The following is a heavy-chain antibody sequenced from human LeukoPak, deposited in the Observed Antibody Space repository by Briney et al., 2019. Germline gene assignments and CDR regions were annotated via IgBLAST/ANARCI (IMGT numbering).Heavy chain of an antibody. Sequence: PSETLSLTCTVSGGSISSYYWSWIRQPPGKGLEWSGYIYYSGSTNYNPSLKSRVTISVDTSKNQFSLKLSSVTAADTAVYYCARLRGSWGAGSFDYWGQGTLVTVSS. J-gene: IGHJ4*02. CDR1: GGSISSYY. D-gene: IGHD6-13*01. CDR3: ARLRGSWGAGSFDY. V-gene: IGHV4-59*08. CDR2: IYYSGST.